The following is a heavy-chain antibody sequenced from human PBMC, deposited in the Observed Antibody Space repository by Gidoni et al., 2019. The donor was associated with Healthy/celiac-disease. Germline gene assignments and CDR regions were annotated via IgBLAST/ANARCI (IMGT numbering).Heavy chain of an antibody. V-gene: IGHV4-31*03. CDR2: IYYSGST. CDR1: GGDLSSGCYY. D-gene: IGHD3-22*01. J-gene: IGHJ4*02. CDR3: ARGDYYDSSGYWY. Sequence: QVQLQESGPGLVKPSQTLSLTCPLSGGDLSSGCYYWRRIRQHPVKGLEWIGYIYYSGSTYYNPSLKSRVTISVDTSKHQFSLKLSSVTAADTAVYYCARGDYYDSSGYWYWGQGTLVTVSS.